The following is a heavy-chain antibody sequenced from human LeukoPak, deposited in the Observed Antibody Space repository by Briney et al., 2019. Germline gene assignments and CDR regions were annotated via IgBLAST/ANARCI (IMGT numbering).Heavy chain of an antibody. CDR2: ISSYGCST. CDR3: ARKGDGDGRYDY. D-gene: IGHD5-24*01. V-gene: IGHV3-64*01. Sequence: GGSLRLSCAASGFTFSSYAMHWVRQAPGKGLEYVSAISSYGCSTHYRNSVKGRFTISRDNYKNTVYLQMGSVRAEDIAVYYCARKGDGDGRYDYWGQGHVVPVSS. CDR1: GFTFSSYA. J-gene: IGHJ4*02.